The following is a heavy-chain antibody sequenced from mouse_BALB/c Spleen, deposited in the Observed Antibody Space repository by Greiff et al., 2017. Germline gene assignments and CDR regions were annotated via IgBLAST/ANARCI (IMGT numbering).Heavy chain of an antibody. CDR2: ISDGGSYT. Sequence: EVQVVESGGGLVKPGGSLKLSCAASGFTFSDYYMYWVRQTPEKRLEWVATISDGGSYTYYPDSVKGRFTISRDNAKNNLYLQMSSLKSEDTAMYYCARYGSSSAMDYWGQGTSVTVSS. CDR3: ARYGSSSAMDY. D-gene: IGHD1-1*01. J-gene: IGHJ4*01. CDR1: GFTFSDYY. V-gene: IGHV5-4*02.